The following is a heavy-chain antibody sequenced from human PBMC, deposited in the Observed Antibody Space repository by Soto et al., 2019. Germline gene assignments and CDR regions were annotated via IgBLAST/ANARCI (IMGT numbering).Heavy chain of an antibody. CDR1: GYTFTSYG. CDR3: ARMSGQPLFVVVAATHYNLFDP. V-gene: IGHV1-18*01. D-gene: IGHD2-15*01. J-gene: IGHJ5*02. CDR2: ISAYNGNT. Sequence: ASVKVSCKASGYTFTSYGISWVRQAPGQGLEWMGWISAYNGNTNYAQKLQGRVTMTTDTSTSTAYMELRSLRSDDTAVYYCARMSGQPLFVVVAATHYNLFDPWGQGTLVTVSS.